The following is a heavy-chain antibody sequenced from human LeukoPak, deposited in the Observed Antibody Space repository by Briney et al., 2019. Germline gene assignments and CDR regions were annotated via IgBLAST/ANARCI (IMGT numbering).Heavy chain of an antibody. D-gene: IGHD3-22*01. V-gene: IGHV3-30*04. Sequence: GGSLRLSCAASGFAFSSYAMHWVRQAPGKGLEWVVVISYDGSNKYYADSVKGRFTISRDNSKNTLYLQMNSLRAEDTAVYYCARDLTMIYAFDIWGQGTMVTVSS. J-gene: IGHJ3*02. CDR1: GFAFSSYA. CDR3: ARDLTMIYAFDI. CDR2: ISYDGSNK.